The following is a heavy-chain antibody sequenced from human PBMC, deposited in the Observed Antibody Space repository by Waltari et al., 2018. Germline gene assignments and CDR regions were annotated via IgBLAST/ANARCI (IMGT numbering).Heavy chain of an antibody. CDR1: GGTFSSYA. D-gene: IGHD3-3*01. CDR2: IIPIFGTA. Sequence: QVQLVQSGAEVKKPGSSVKVSCKASGGTFSSYAISWVRQAPGQGLEWMGGIIPIFGTANYAQKVQGRVTITADESTSTAYMELSSLRSEDTAVYYCARGPPGYDFWSGYSGYYYYMDVWGKGTTVTISS. J-gene: IGHJ6*03. CDR3: ARGPPGYDFWSGYSGYYYYMDV. V-gene: IGHV1-69*12.